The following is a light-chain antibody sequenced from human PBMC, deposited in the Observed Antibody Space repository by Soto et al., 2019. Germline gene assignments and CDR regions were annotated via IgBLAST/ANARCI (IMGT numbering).Light chain of an antibody. J-gene: IGKJ1*01. Sequence: EIVMTQSPATLSVSPGERATLSCRASQSVGSNLAWYQQKPGQAPRLLFYGASTRATGISARFSGSGSGTEFNLTISSLKSEDFAIYFCQQYNNWPPDRTFGQGTKVEIK. CDR1: QSVGSN. CDR3: QQYNNWPPDRT. CDR2: GAS. V-gene: IGKV3-15*01.